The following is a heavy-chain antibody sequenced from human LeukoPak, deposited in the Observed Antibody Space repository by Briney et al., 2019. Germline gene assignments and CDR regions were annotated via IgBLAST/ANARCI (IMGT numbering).Heavy chain of an antibody. Sequence: GGSLRLSCAASGFTFSSYWMSWVRQAPGKGLEWVANIKQDGSEKYYVDTVKGRFTISRDNAKNSLYLQMNSLRAEDTAVYYRATNWNSISDYWGQGTLVTVSS. J-gene: IGHJ4*02. CDR1: GFTFSSYW. D-gene: IGHD1-7*01. V-gene: IGHV3-7*01. CDR2: IKQDGSEK. CDR3: ATNWNSISDY.